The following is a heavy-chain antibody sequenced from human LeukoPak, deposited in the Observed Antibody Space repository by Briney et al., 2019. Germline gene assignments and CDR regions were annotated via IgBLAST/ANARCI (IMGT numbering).Heavy chain of an antibody. V-gene: IGHV1-46*01. CDR3: ARVLTAHDLSITMIVVTHDAFDI. D-gene: IGHD3-22*01. CDR1: GYTFTSYS. Sequence: ASVKVSCKASGYTFTSYSIHWVRQAPGQGLEWMGIINPSGGSTSYAQKFQGRVTMTRDTSTSTVYMELSNLRSEDTAVYYCARVLTAHDLSITMIVVTHDAFDIWGQGTMVTVSS. J-gene: IGHJ3*02. CDR2: INPSGGST.